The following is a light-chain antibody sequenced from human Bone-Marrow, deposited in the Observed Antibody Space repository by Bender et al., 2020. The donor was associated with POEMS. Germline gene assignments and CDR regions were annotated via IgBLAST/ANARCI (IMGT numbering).Light chain of an antibody. CDR1: SSDVVLYNF. CDR2: DVT. J-gene: IGLJ3*02. V-gene: IGLV2-11*01. Sequence: QSALTQPRSVSGSPGQSVTISCTGTSSDVVLYNFVSWYQQHPGKAPKLIIYDVTKRPSGVPDRFSGSKSGTSASLAISGLQSEDEADYYCAAWEDSLNGWVFGGGTKLTVL. CDR3: AAWEDSLNGWV.